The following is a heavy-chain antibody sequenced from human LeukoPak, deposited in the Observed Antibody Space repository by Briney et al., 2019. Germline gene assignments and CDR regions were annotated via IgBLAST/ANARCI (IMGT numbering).Heavy chain of an antibody. CDR3: ARVSSLWSFDY. J-gene: IGHJ4*02. Sequence: GGSLRPSCVASGFTFSTHWVHWVRETPGEGVGWVSLISPAGSRTAYADSVKGRFTISRDNARDTLYLQLNSLGAEDTAVYYCARVSSLWSFDYWGQGTLVTVSS. D-gene: IGHD3-10*01. CDR2: ISPAGSRT. V-gene: IGHV3-74*01. CDR1: GFTFSTHW.